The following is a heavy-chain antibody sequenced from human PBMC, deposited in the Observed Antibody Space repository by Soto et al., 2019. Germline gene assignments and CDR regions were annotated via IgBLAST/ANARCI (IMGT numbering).Heavy chain of an antibody. CDR3: VRDGNGITTIRYGNWIDP. D-gene: IGHD3-22*01. CDR2: INSDASHT. CDR1: GFTFSTYW. J-gene: IGHJ5*02. V-gene: IGHV3-74*03. Sequence: EVQLVESGGGLVQPGGSLRLSCAASGFTFSTYWMHWIRQVPGNGLEWVSRINSDASHTAYADSVKGRFTISRDNAKNTLQLEMNSLRAEDTAVYYCVRDGNGITTIRYGNWIDPWGQGTLVTVSS.